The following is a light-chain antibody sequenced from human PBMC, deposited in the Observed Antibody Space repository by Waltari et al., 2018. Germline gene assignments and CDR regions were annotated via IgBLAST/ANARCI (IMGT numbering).Light chain of an antibody. CDR1: TSDIGNHDY. CDR3: SSYTGGSTLLV. V-gene: IGLV2-14*01. J-gene: IGLJ2*01. Sequence: QSALTQPASVSGSPGQSITIPCTGTTSDIGNHDYVSWYQQHPGKAPKLLIYEGTNRPSGVSTLFSGSKSGSTASLTISGLQADDEAHYYCSSYTGGSTLLVFGGGTDLTVL. CDR2: EGT.